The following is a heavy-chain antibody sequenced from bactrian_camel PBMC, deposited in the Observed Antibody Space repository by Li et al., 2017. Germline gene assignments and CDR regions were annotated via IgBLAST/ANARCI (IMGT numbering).Heavy chain of an antibody. D-gene: IGHD1*01. J-gene: IGHJ4*01. CDR2: LDSDGRM. CDR1: APDTYC. Sequence: HVQLVESGGGSVQPGGSLTLSCVASAPDTYCLAWFRQGPGKEREGLAALDSDGRMQYSNSAKGRFTISKDKDKKILYLQMNNLKPEDTAMYYCAADIFVGVLRNSWRRLAPEDFAHWGQGTQVTVS. CDR3: AADIFVGVLRNSWRRLAPEDFAH. V-gene: IGHV3S53*01.